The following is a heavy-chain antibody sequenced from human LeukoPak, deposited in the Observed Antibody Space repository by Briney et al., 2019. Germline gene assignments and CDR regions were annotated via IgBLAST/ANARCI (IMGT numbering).Heavy chain of an antibody. J-gene: IGHJ4*02. D-gene: IGHD5-18*01. CDR2: IKQDGSEK. CDR3: ARDPGYSYGYTFDY. Sequence: PGGSLRLSCAASGFTFSSYWMSWVRQAPGKGLEWVANIKQDGSEKYYVDSVKGRFTISRDNAKNSLYLQMNSLRAEDTAVYYCARDPGYSYGYTFDYWGQGTLVTVSS. CDR1: GFTFSSYW. V-gene: IGHV3-7*01.